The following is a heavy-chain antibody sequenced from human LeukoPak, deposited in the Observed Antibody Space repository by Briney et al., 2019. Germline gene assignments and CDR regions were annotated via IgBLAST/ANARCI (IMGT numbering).Heavy chain of an antibody. J-gene: IGHJ4*02. Sequence: GGSLRLSCAASGFTFSSYAMSWVRQAPGKGLEWVSAISGSGGSTYYADSMKGRFTISRDNSKNTLYLQMNSLRAEDTAVYYCAKDGLWFGEFTFDYWGQGTLVTVSS. CDR3: AKDGLWFGEFTFDY. D-gene: IGHD3-10*01. CDR2: ISGSGGST. V-gene: IGHV3-23*01. CDR1: GFTFSSYA.